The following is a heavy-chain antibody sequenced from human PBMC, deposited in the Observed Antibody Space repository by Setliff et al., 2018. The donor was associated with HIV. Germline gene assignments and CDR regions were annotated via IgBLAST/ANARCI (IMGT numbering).Heavy chain of an antibody. CDR1: GYTLTELS. J-gene: IGHJ4*02. CDR3: ATGESRVYSYGPRNY. D-gene: IGHD3-10*01. V-gene: IGHV1-24*01. Sequence: ASVKVSCKVSGYTLTELSMHWVRQAPGKGLEWMGGLEPEDNEILYAQKFQGRITLTADTSSDTAYMELRSLESEDTGMYYCATGESRVYSYGPRNYWGQGTLVTVSS. CDR2: LEPEDNEI.